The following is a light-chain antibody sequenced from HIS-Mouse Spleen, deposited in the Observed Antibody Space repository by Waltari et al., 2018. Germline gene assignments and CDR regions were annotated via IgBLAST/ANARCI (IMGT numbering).Light chain of an antibody. Sequence: SYELTQPPSVSVSPGQTARIPCSGDALPKKLAYGYQQKSGQAPVLVIYEDSKRPSGIPERFSGSSSGTMATLTISGAQVEDEADYYCYSTDSSGNHRVFGGGTKLTVL. V-gene: IGLV3-10*01. J-gene: IGLJ2*01. CDR3: YSTDSSGNHRV. CDR1: ALPKKL. CDR2: EDS.